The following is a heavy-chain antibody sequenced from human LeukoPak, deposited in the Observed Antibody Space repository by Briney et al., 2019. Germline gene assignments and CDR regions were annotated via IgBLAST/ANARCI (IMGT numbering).Heavy chain of an antibody. V-gene: IGHV1-24*01. CDR1: GYTLTELS. CDR2: FDPEDGET. CDR3: ATVSGGSSNYYFDY. Sequence: ASVKVSCKVSGYTLTELSMHWVRQAPGKGLEWMGGFDPEDGETIYAQKFQGRVTKTEDTSTDTAYMGLSSLRSEDTAVYYCATVSGGSSNYYFDYWGQGTLVTVSS. J-gene: IGHJ4*02. D-gene: IGHD1-26*01.